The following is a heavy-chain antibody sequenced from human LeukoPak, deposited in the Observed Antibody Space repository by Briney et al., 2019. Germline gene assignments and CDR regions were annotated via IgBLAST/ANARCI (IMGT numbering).Heavy chain of an antibody. CDR1: GYSFTSYW. J-gene: IGHJ5*02. CDR2: IYPGDSDT. CDR3: ARQGGYCSSTSCLDWFDP. D-gene: IGHD2-2*01. V-gene: IGHV5-51*01. Sequence: GESLKISGKGSGYSFTSYWIGWVRKMPGKGLEWMGIIYPGDSDTRYSPSFQGQVTISADKSISTAYLQWSSLKASDTAMYYCARQGGYCSSTSCLDWFDPWGQGTLVTVSS.